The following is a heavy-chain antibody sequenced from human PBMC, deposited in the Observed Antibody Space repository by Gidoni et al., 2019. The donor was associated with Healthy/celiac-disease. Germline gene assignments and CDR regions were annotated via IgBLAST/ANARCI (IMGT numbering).Heavy chain of an antibody. CDR2: IIPILGIA. Sequence: QVQLVQSGAEVKKPGSSVKVSCKASGGPFSSYAISWVRQAPGQGLEWMGRIIPILGIANYAQKFQGRVTITADKSTSTAYMELSSLRSEDTAVYYCARDQIAVAGYFGYWGQGTLVTVSS. CDR3: ARDQIAVAGYFGY. V-gene: IGHV1-69*09. CDR1: GGPFSSYA. D-gene: IGHD6-19*01. J-gene: IGHJ4*02.